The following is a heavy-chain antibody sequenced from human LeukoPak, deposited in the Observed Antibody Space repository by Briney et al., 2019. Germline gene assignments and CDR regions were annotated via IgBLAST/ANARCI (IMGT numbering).Heavy chain of an antibody. CDR2: LPYDGNNE. D-gene: IGHD2-15*01. J-gene: IGHJ4*02. CDR3: AKDGLYCTGGSCYNLLNS. V-gene: IGHV3-30*18. CDR1: GFFFSNSG. Sequence: GGSLRLSCAPSGFFFSNSGMHWVRQAPGKRLEWVAILPYDGNNEYYADSVKGRFTASRDNSENTLYLQMNSLRSEDTAVYYCAKDGLYCTGGSCYNLLNSWGQGTLVIVSS.